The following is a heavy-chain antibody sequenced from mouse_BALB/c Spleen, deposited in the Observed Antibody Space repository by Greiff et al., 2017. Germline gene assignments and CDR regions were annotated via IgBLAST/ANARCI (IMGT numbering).Heavy chain of an antibody. V-gene: IGHV1-14*01. Sequence: VQLQQSGPELVKPGASVKMSCKASGYTFTSYVMHWVKQKPGQGLEWIGYINPYNDGTKYNEKFKGKATLTSDKSSSTAYMELSSLTSEDSAVYYCARPLYYDYDGGFAYWGQGTLVTVSA. CDR3: ARPLYYDYDGGFAY. D-gene: IGHD2-4*01. J-gene: IGHJ3*01. CDR2: INPYNDGT. CDR1: GYTFTSYV.